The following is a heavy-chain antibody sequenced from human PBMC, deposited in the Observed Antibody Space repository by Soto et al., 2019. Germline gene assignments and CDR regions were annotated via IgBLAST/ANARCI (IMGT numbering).Heavy chain of an antibody. J-gene: IGHJ4*02. CDR3: ANQPVGSAGDY. CDR1: GFSFSSYA. Sequence: GGSMRLSCAASGFSFSSYAMSWVRQAPGKGLEWVSAISGSGGSTYYADSVKGRFTISRDNSKNTLYLQMNSLRAEDTAVYYCANQPVGSAGDYWGQGTLVTVSS. CDR2: ISGSGGST. D-gene: IGHD3-10*01. V-gene: IGHV3-23*01.